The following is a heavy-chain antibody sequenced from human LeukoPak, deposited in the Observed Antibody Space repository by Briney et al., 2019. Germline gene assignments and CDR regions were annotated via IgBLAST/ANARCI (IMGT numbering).Heavy chain of an antibody. V-gene: IGHV3-23*01. CDR3: ASPPPYDYVWGSYHNSDAFDI. Sequence: GSLRLSCAASGFTFSSYAMSWVRQAPGEGLEWVSAISGSGGSTYYADSVKGRFTISRDNSKNTLYLQMNSLRAEDTAVYYCASPPPYDYVWGSYHNSDAFDIWGQGTMVTVSS. J-gene: IGHJ3*02. D-gene: IGHD3-16*02. CDR1: GFTFSSYA. CDR2: ISGSGGST.